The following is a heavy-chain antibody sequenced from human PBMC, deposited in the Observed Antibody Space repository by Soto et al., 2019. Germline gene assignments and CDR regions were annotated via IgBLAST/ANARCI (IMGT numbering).Heavy chain of an antibody. CDR1: GGSISSYY. CDR2: IYYSGST. CDR3: TRRRQNYSFDY. V-gene: IGHV4-59*08. Sequence: SETLSLTCTVSGGSISSYYWSWIRQPPGKGLEWIGYIYYSGSTNYNPSLKSRVTISVDTPKNQFSLELRSVTAADTALYYCTRRRQNYSFDYWGQGILVTVSS. J-gene: IGHJ4*02.